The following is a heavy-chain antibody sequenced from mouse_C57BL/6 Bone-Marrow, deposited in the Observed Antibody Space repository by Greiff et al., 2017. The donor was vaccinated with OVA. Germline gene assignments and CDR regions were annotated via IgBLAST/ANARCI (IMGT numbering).Heavy chain of an antibody. CDR2: IHPNSGST. Sequence: QVQLQQSGAELVKPGASVKLSCKASGYTFTSYWMHWVKQRPGQGLEWIGMIHPNSGSTNYNEKFKSKATLTVDKSSSTAYMQLSSLTSEDSAVYYCARGDYYYGSSYYYAMDYWGQGTSVTVSS. D-gene: IGHD1-1*01. V-gene: IGHV1-64*01. CDR3: ARGDYYYGSSYYYAMDY. CDR1: GYTFTSYW. J-gene: IGHJ4*01.